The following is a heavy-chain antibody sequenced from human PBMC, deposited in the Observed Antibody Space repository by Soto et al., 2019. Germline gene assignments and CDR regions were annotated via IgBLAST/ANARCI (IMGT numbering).Heavy chain of an antibody. D-gene: IGHD6-6*01. J-gene: IGHJ4*02. CDR2: IIPISGTA. Sequence: GASVKVSCKASGGTFSSYAISWVRQAPGQGLEWMGGIIPISGTANYAQKFQGRVTITADESTSTAYMELSSLRSEDTAVYYCAPDPEYSSSEGFDGYWGQGTLVTVSS. CDR3: APDPEYSSSEGFDGY. CDR1: GGTFSSYA. V-gene: IGHV1-69*13.